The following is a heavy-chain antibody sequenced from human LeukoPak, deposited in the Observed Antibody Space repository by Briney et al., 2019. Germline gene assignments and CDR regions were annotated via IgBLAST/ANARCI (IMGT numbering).Heavy chain of an antibody. CDR1: GFTFSRYW. D-gene: IGHD3-10*01. Sequence: GGSLRLSCAASGFTFSRYWMHWVRQAPGKGLVWVSRIDSDGGSTTYADSVKGRFTISRDNAKNTLYLQMNSLRAEDTAVYYCARDGEGGYPVDYWGQGTLVTVSS. V-gene: IGHV3-74*01. J-gene: IGHJ4*02. CDR2: IDSDGGST. CDR3: ARDGEGGYPVDY.